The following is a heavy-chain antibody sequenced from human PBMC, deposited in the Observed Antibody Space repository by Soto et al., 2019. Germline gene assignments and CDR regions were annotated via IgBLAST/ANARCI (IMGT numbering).Heavy chain of an antibody. D-gene: IGHD6-19*01. CDR3: ARDTRLAVAEEGAFDC. CDR1: PLTFSYDG. J-gene: IGHJ4*02. V-gene: IGHV3-33*01. Sequence: SLRLSCVASPLTFSYDGMHCVRQSPGKCLEWVAVIWHDGSSVYYADSVNGRFTISRDNSKNTLYLQMNSLRDEDTAVYFCARDTRLAVAEEGAFDCWGQGKLVTVSS. CDR2: IWHDGSSV.